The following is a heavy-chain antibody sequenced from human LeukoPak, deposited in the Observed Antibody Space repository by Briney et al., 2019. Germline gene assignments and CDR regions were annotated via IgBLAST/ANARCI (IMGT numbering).Heavy chain of an antibody. V-gene: IGHV1-18*01. Sequence: GASVKVSCKASGYTFTSYSISWVRQAPGQGLEWMGWISAYNGNTNYAQKLQGRVTVTTDTSTSTAYMELRSLRSDDTAVYYCARDSLLYGDYALDYWGQGTLVTVSS. CDR3: ARDSLLYGDYALDY. J-gene: IGHJ4*02. CDR1: GYTFTSYS. D-gene: IGHD4-17*01. CDR2: ISAYNGNT.